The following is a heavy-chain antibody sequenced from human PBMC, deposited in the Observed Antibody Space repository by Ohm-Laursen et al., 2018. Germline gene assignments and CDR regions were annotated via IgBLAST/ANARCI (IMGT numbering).Heavy chain of an antibody. CDR3: AREGEAAAGIDY. Sequence: SETLSLTCAVYGGSFSGYYWSWIRQPPGKGLEWIGEINHSGSTNYNPSLKSRVTISVDTSKNQFSLKLSSVTAADTAVYYCAREGEAAAGIDYWGQGTLVTVSS. CDR2: INHSGST. CDR1: GGSFSGYY. V-gene: IGHV4-34*01. D-gene: IGHD6-13*01. J-gene: IGHJ4*02.